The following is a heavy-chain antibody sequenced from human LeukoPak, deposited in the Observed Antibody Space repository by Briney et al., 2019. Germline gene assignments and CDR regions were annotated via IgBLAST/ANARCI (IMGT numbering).Heavy chain of an antibody. D-gene: IGHD2-2*01. CDR2: ISYDGSNK. CDR3: ARDPQYCSSTSCPIL. Sequence: GGSLRLSCAASGFTFSSYAMHWVRQAPGKGLEWVAVISYDGSNKYYADSVKGRFTISRDNAKNSLYLQMNSLRAEDTAVYYCARDPQYCSSTSCPILWGQGTLVTVSS. V-gene: IGHV3-30-3*01. J-gene: IGHJ4*02. CDR1: GFTFSSYA.